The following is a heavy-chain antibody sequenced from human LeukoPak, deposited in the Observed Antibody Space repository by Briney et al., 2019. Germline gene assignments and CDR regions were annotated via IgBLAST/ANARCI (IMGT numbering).Heavy chain of an antibody. CDR2: ISNDSVDK. CDR1: GFTFSDYY. Sequence: PGGSLRLSCVGSGFTFSDYYVSWIRQVPGKGLEWVSYISNDSVDKYYVDSVRGRFTISRDNAKKSMYLQMSGLRVEDTAVYYCARRDWVSGAVRAFDIWGQGTMVTVSS. V-gene: IGHV3-11*04. CDR3: ARRDWVSGAVRAFDI. J-gene: IGHJ3*02. D-gene: IGHD3-3*01.